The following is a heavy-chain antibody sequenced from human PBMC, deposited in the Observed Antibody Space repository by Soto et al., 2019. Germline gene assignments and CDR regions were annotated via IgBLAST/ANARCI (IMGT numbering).Heavy chain of an antibody. CDR2: VKNNGGAT. V-gene: IGHV3-15*07. CDR1: GFIFSHAW. J-gene: IGHJ5*02. D-gene: IGHD2-21*01. CDR3: AADLGPAYDSNNWFDP. Sequence: PGGSLRLSCAASGFIFSHAWFHWVRQPPGKGLELVGRVKNNGGATDYAASVKGRFTISRDDSKDTVYLQMGSLRTEDTAIYYCAADLGPAYDSNNWFDPWGQGTLVTVSS.